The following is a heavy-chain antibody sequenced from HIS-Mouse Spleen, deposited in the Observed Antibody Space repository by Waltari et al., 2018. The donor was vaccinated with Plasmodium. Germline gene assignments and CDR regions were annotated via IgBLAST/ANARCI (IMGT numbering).Heavy chain of an antibody. J-gene: IGHJ4*02. CDR2: IYYSGRT. D-gene: IGHD1-7*01. V-gene: IGHV4-39*07. CDR1: GGHIRSSSYY. Sequence: QLQLQESGPGLVKPSETLSLTCTVSGGHIRSSSYYWGWIRRPPGKGLEWIGGIYYSGRTYTNPSLKSRVTISVDTSKNQFSLKLSSVPAADTAVYYCARDRITGTTDMDNWGQGTLVTVSS. CDR3: ARDRITGTTDMDN.